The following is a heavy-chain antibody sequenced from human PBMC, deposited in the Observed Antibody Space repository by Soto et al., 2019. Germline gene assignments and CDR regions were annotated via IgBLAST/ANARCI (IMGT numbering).Heavy chain of an antibody. CDR1: GGSISSGGYY. J-gene: IGHJ5*02. CDR3: ARVYGDYRSWFDP. CDR2: IYYTGTT. V-gene: IGHV4-31*03. Sequence: SETLSLTCTVSGGSISSGGYYWIWIRQHPGKGLEWIGYIYYTGTTYYNPSLKSRVTISVDTSKNQFSLELISVTAADTAVYYCARVYGDYRSWFDPWGQGTLVTVSS. D-gene: IGHD4-17*01.